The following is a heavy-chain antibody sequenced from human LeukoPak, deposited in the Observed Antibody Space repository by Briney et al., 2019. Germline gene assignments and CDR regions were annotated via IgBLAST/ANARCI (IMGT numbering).Heavy chain of an antibody. Sequence: SETLSLTCIVSGGSISSYYWSWIRQPPGKGLEWIGYIYNSGITNHNPSLKSRVTISVDTSKHQFSLKLSSVTAADTAVYYCARAPRYSGSYYAPKFYFDYWGQGTLVTVSS. CDR2: IYNSGIT. V-gene: IGHV4-59*01. CDR3: ARAPRYSGSYYAPKFYFDY. D-gene: IGHD1-26*01. CDR1: GGSISSYY. J-gene: IGHJ4*02.